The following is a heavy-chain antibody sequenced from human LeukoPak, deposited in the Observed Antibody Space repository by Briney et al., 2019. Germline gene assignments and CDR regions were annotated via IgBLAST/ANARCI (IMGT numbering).Heavy chain of an antibody. CDR1: GFAFRSTW. Sequence: GGSLRLSCAASGFAFRSTWMHWVRQAPGKGPVWVSRINSDGSSTSYADSVKGRLTISRDNAKNTLYLQMNSLRVEDTAVYYCARGDGYAQRDWGQGTLVTVPS. D-gene: IGHD5-12*01. V-gene: IGHV3-74*01. J-gene: IGHJ4*02. CDR3: ARGDGYAQRD. CDR2: INSDGSST.